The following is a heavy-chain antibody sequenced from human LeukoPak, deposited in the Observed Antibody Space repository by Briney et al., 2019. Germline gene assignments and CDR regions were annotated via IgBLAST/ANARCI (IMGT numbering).Heavy chain of an antibody. D-gene: IGHD4-17*01. Sequence: GGSLRLSCAASGFTFSSYWMSWVRQAPGKGLEWVANIKQDGSEKYYVDSVKGRFTISRDNAKNSLYLQMNSLRAEDTAVYYCARSLNDYGDYYFDYWGQGTLVTVSS. CDR2: IKQDGSEK. V-gene: IGHV3-7*01. CDR3: ARSLNDYGDYYFDY. J-gene: IGHJ4*02. CDR1: GFTFSSYW.